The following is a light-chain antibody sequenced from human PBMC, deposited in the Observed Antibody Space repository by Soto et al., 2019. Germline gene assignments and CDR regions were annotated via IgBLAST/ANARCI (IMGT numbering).Light chain of an antibody. J-gene: IGKJ1*01. V-gene: IGKV3-20*01. CDR1: QSVSSSY. CDR3: QQYGSSAWT. Sequence: EIVLTQSPGTLSLSPGERATLSCRASQSVSSSYLAWYQQKPGQAPRLLIYGASSRATGMPDRCSGSGSGTDFTLTISRLEPEDFAVYYCQQYGSSAWTFGQVAKVEIK. CDR2: GAS.